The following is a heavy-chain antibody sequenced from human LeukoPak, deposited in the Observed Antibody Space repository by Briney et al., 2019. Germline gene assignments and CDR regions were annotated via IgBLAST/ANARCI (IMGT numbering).Heavy chain of an antibody. J-gene: IGHJ4*02. CDR1: GGTFSSYA. Sequence: ASVKVSCKASGGTFSSYAISWVRQAPGQGHEWMGGIIPIFGTANYAQKFQGRVTITTDESTSTAYMELSSLRSEDTAVYYCARSYYDSSGYYDYWGQGTLVTVSS. CDR2: IIPIFGTA. CDR3: ARSYYDSSGYYDY. V-gene: IGHV1-69*05. D-gene: IGHD3-22*01.